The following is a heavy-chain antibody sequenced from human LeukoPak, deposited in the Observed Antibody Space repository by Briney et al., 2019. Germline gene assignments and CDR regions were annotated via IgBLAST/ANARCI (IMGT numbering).Heavy chain of an antibody. J-gene: IGHJ3*02. V-gene: IGHV4-39*07. CDR3: GGGYDLGDAFDI. CDR2: IYYSGST. CDR1: GGSISSSSYY. D-gene: IGHD5-12*01. Sequence: SETLSLTRTVSGGSISSSSYYWGWIRQPPGKGLEWIGSIYYSGSTYYNPSLKSRVTISVDTSKNQFSLKLSSVTAADTAVYYCGGGYDLGDAFDIWGQGTMVTVSS.